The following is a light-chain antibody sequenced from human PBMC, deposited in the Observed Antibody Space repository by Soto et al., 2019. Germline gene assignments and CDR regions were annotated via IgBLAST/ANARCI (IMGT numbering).Light chain of an antibody. CDR1: QSISSSY. Sequence: IVLTQSPGTLSLSPGESATLSCRASQSISSSYLAWYRQKPGQAPRLLIYDASNRATGIPARFSGSGSGTDFTLTISSLEPEDFAVYYCQQYGSSPPITFGQGTRLEIK. V-gene: IGKV3-20*01. J-gene: IGKJ5*01. CDR3: QQYGSSPPIT. CDR2: DAS.